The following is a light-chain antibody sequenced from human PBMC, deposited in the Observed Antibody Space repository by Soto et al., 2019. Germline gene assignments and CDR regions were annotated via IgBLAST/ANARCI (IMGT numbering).Light chain of an antibody. J-gene: IGKJ4*01. Sequence: EIVLTQSPGTLSLSPGERATLSCRASQSVRSSYLAWYQQKPGQAPRLLVYAASSRATGIPDRFSGSGSGTDFTLTISRLEPEDFAVYYCQQYGSPLTFGGGTKVDIK. CDR1: QSVRSSY. CDR2: AAS. CDR3: QQYGSPLT. V-gene: IGKV3-20*01.